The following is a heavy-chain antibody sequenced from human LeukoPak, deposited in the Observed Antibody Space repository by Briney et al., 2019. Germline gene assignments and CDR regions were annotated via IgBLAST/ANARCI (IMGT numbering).Heavy chain of an antibody. Sequence: ASVKVSCKASGDTFSSCTISWVRQAPGQGLEWMGGIIPLFGTTNYAQKFQDRVTITADESTSTAYMELSSLRSEDTAVYYCARGPITTRSYFDYWGQGTLVTVSS. J-gene: IGHJ4*02. CDR3: ARGPITTRSYFDY. V-gene: IGHV1-69*13. D-gene: IGHD3-22*01. CDR2: IIPLFGTT. CDR1: GDTFSSCT.